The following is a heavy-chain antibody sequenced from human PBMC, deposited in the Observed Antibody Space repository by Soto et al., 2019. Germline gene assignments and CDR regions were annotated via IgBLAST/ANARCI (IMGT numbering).Heavy chain of an antibody. J-gene: IGHJ4*02. D-gene: IGHD3-10*01. CDR1: GGSFSGYY. CDR3: AREGWFGDYFDY. V-gene: IGHV4-34*01. CDR2: INHSGST. Sequence: SETLSLTCAVYGGSFSGYYWSWIRQPPGKGLEWIGEINHSGSTNYNPSPKSRVTISVDTSKNQFSLKLSSVTAADTAVYYCAREGWFGDYFDYRGQGTLVTAPQ.